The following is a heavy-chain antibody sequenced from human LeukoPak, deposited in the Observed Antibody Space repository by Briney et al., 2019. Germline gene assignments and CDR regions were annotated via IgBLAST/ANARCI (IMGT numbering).Heavy chain of an antibody. CDR1: GGTFSTYV. CDR3: ARIWDDYGDYANAFDI. Sequence: SVKVSCKASGGTFSTYVISWVRQAPGQGLEWMGRIIPILGIANYAQKFQGRVTITADKSTSTAYMELSSLRSEDTAVYYCARIWDDYGDYANAFDIWGQGTMVTVSS. J-gene: IGHJ3*02. D-gene: IGHD4-17*01. V-gene: IGHV1-69*04. CDR2: IIPILGIA.